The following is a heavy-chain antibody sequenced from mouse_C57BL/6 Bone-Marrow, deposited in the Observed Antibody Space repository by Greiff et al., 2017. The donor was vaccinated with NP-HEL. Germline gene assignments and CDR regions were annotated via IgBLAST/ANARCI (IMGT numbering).Heavy chain of an antibody. CDR1: GYTFTSYW. CDR3: ARGYDGYYGFDY. D-gene: IGHD2-3*01. J-gene: IGHJ2*01. Sequence: VQLQQPGAELVKPGASVKLSCKASGYTFTSYWMHWVKQRPGQGLEWIGMIHPNSGSTNYNEKFKSKATLTVDKSSSTAYMQLSSLTSEDSAVYYCARGYDGYYGFDYWGQGTTLTVSS. V-gene: IGHV1-64*01. CDR2: IHPNSGST.